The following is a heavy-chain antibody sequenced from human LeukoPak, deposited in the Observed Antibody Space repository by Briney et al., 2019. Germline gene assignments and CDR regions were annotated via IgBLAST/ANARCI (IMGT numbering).Heavy chain of an antibody. J-gene: IGHJ4*02. CDR3: AKDVYSYGRFFDY. V-gene: IGHV3-9*01. CDR2: ISWNSGSI. Sequence: GGSLRLSCAVSGVTFDDYAMHWVRHAPGKGMEWVSGISWNSGSIGYADSVKGRFTISRDNAKNSLYLQMNSLRAEDTALYYCAKDVYSYGRFFDYWGQGTLVTVSS. CDR1: GVTFDDYA. D-gene: IGHD5-18*01.